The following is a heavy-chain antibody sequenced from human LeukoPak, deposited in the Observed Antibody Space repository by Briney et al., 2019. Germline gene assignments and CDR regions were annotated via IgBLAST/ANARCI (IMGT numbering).Heavy chain of an antibody. CDR3: ARDAGYDSSGYLDY. Sequence: GGSLRLSCAASGFTFSSYSMNWVRQAPGKGLEWVSYISSSSSTIYYADPVKGRFTISRDNAKNSLYLQMNSLRAEDTAVYYCARDAGYDSSGYLDYWGQGTLVTVSS. V-gene: IGHV3-48*01. CDR1: GFTFSSYS. J-gene: IGHJ4*02. CDR2: ISSSSSTI. D-gene: IGHD3-22*01.